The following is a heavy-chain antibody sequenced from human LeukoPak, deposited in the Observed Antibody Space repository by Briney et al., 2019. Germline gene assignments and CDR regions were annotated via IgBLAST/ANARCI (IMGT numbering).Heavy chain of an antibody. D-gene: IGHD2-15*01. Sequence: GESLKISCKGSGYRFSDFWVAWARRLPGKGLEWTGIIQTDDSETTYSPSFQGRVMISADKSLNTAHLQWSSLTTSDTAIYYCARRMRRSWNSNLWSFDYWGQGTLVSVSS. CDR1: GYRFSDFW. J-gene: IGHJ4*02. CDR3: ARRMRRSWNSNLWSFDY. CDR2: IQTDDSET. V-gene: IGHV5-51*01.